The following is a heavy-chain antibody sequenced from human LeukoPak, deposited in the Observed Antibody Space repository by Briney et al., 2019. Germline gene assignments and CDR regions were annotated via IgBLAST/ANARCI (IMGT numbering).Heavy chain of an antibody. D-gene: IGHD3-22*01. CDR1: GYTFTGYY. J-gene: IGHJ4*02. Sequence: GASVKVSCKASGYTFTGYYMHWVRQAPGQGLEWMGWINPNSGGTNYAQKFQGRVTMTRDTSISTAYMEPSRLRSDDTAVYYCARDMSPVVITTMGGPFDYWGQGTLVTVSS. CDR2: INPNSGGT. V-gene: IGHV1-2*02. CDR3: ARDMSPVVITTMGGPFDY.